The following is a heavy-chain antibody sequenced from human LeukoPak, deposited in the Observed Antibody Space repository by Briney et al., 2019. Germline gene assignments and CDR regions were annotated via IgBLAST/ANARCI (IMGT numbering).Heavy chain of an antibody. CDR2: INSDGSST. J-gene: IGHJ3*02. V-gene: IGHV3-74*01. D-gene: IGHD5-18*01. CDR1: GFTFSSYW. CDR3: AKYTAEGLDAFDI. Sequence: GGSLRLSCAASGFTFSSYWMHWVRQAPGKGLVWVSRINSDGSSTSYADSVKGRFTLSRDNAKNTLYLQMNSLRAEDTAVYYCAKYTAEGLDAFDIWGQGTMVTVSS.